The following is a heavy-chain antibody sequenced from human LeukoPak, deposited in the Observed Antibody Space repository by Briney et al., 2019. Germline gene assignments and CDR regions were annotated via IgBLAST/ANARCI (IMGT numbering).Heavy chain of an antibody. CDR3: AKDYGDYRNYYYYYMDV. V-gene: IGHV3-43*02. CDR1: GFTFDDYA. J-gene: IGHJ6*03. D-gene: IGHD4-17*01. CDR2: ISGDGGST. Sequence: PGGSLRLSCAASGFTFDDYAMHWVRQAPGKGLEWVSLISGDGGSTYYADSVKGRFTISRDNGKNSLYLQMNSLRTEDTALYYCAKDYGDYRNYYYYYMDVWGKGTTVTVSS.